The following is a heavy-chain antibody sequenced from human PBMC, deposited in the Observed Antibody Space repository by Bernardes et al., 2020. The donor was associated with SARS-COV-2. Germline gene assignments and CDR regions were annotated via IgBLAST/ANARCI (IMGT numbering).Heavy chain of an antibody. V-gene: IGHV3-48*03. J-gene: IGHJ4*01. D-gene: IGHD2-15*01. Sequence: GGSLRLSCVASGFTFSSSVMNWVRQAPGKGLEWVSYISTGGSTKYYADSVKGRFTISRDKAKNSLYLQMNSLRAEDTAVYYCATEYSCGFDSWGHGTLVIISS. CDR1: GFTFSSSV. CDR3: ATEYSCGFDS. CDR2: ISTGGSTK.